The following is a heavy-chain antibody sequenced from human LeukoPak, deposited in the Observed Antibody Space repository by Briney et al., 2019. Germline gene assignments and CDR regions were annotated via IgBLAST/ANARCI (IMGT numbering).Heavy chain of an antibody. CDR3: ASGYYDILTGYYFDY. V-gene: IGHV3-74*01. D-gene: IGHD3-9*01. CDR2: INSDGSST. J-gene: IGHJ4*02. Sequence: GGSLRLSCAASGFTFSSYWMHWVRQAPGKGLVWVSRINSDGSSTSYADSVKGRFTISRDNAKNTLYLQMNSLRAEDTAVYYCASGYYDILTGYYFDYWGQGTLVTVSS. CDR1: GFTFSSYW.